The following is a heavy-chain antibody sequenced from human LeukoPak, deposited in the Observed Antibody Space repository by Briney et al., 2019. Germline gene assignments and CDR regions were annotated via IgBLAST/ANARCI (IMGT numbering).Heavy chain of an antibody. CDR1: GYTFTSYA. Sequence: ASVKVSCKASGYTFTSYAMAWVRQAPGQGLEWLGWINTNTGNPTYAQDFTGRFVFSLDTSVSTAYLQISTLKAEDTAVYYCARERPGVIFDYWGQGTLVTVSS. J-gene: IGHJ4*02. V-gene: IGHV7-4-1*02. D-gene: IGHD3-10*01. CDR2: INTNTGNP. CDR3: ARERPGVIFDY.